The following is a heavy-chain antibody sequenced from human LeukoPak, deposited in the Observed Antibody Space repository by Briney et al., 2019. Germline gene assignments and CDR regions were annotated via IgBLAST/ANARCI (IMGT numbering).Heavy chain of an antibody. V-gene: IGHV4-59*08. J-gene: IGHJ5*02. Sequence: SETLSLTCTVSGGSISSYYWSWIRQPPGKGLEWIGYIYYSGSTNYNPSLKSRVTISVDTSKNQFSLKLSSVTAADTAVYYCARRDVEQSIDPWGQGTLVTVSS. CDR2: IYYSGST. CDR1: GGSISSYY. CDR3: ARRDVEQSIDP. D-gene: IGHD6-19*01.